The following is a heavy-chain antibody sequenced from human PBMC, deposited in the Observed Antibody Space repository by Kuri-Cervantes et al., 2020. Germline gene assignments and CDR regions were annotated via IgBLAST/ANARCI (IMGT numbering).Heavy chain of an antibody. D-gene: IGHD3-3*01. CDR3: AKDIHGNLKYYDFWSGYHAYYYGMDV. Sequence: GESLKISCAASGFTFSSYWLSWVRQAPGKGLEWVANIKQDGSEKYYVDSVRGRFTFSRDNAKNSLYLQMNSLRAEDPALYYCAKDIHGNLKYYDFWSGYHAYYYGMDVWGQGTTVTVSS. J-gene: IGHJ6*02. V-gene: IGHV3-7*03. CDR1: GFTFSSYW. CDR2: IKQDGSEK.